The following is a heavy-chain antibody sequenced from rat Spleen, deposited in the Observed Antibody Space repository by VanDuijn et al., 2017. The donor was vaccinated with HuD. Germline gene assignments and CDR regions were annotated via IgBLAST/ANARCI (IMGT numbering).Heavy chain of an antibody. D-gene: IGHD1-6*01. CDR1: AYSIISSYR. J-gene: IGHJ2*01. Sequence: EVQLQESGPGLVKPSQSLSLTCSVTAYSIISSYRWHWIRKFPGNKLEWMGFINGAGSTSYNPSLKGRISITRDTSKNQFFLQVNSVTTEDTATYYCASMHTTDYYYDDYWGQGVMVTVSS. CDR3: ASMHTTDYYYDDY. CDR2: INGAGST. V-gene: IGHV3-3*01.